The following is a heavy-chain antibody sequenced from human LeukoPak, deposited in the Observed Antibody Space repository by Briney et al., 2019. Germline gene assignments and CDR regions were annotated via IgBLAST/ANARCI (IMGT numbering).Heavy chain of an antibody. CDR3: ARESCSGGSCYYDY. J-gene: IGHJ4*02. Sequence: PGGSLRLSCAASGLTFSNYWMHWVRQAPGKGLVGVSHINSDGSLTSYADSVKGRFTISGDNAKNTLYLQIYSLRAEDMAVYYCARESCSGGSCYYDYWGQGTLVTVSS. CDR2: INSDGSLT. CDR1: GLTFSNYW. D-gene: IGHD2-15*01. V-gene: IGHV3-74*01.